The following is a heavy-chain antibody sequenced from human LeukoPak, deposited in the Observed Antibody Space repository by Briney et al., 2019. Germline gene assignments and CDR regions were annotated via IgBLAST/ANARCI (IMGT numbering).Heavy chain of an antibody. CDR3: AKSGYNRFDY. Sequence: GGSLRLSCVASGFTFSSHGMNWVRQAPGKGLEWVSGITSGTRTYYADSVKGRFTISRDNSKNTLYLQMNSLIAEDTAVYYCAKSGYNRFDYWGQGTRVTVSS. V-gene: IGHV3-23*01. CDR1: GFTFSSHG. D-gene: IGHD5-24*01. J-gene: IGHJ4*02. CDR2: ITSGTRT.